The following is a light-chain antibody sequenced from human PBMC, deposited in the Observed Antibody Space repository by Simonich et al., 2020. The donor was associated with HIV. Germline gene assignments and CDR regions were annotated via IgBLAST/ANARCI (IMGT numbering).Light chain of an antibody. CDR2: DAS. CDR1: QSVSSY. J-gene: IGKJ4*01. V-gene: IGKV3-11*01. CDR3: QQRSNWPLT. Sequence: EIVLTQSPATLSLSPGERATLSCRASQSVSSYLAWYQQKPGPAPRRLIYDASNRATGIPARFSGSGSGTDFTLTISSLEPEDLAVYYCQQRSNWPLTFGGGTKVEIK.